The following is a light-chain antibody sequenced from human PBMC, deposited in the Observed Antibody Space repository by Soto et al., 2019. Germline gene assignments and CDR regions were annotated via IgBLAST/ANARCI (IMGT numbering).Light chain of an antibody. CDR1: SSDVGSYNL. CDR2: EGS. CDR3: CLYVDSSTVYV. V-gene: IGLV2-23*01. Sequence: QSVLTQPASVSGSPGQSITISCTGTSSDVGSYNLVSWYQQHPGKAPKLIIYEGSKRPSGVSDRFSVSRSGNTASLTISGLQAEDGADYYCCLYVDSSTVYVFGTGTKVTVL. J-gene: IGLJ1*01.